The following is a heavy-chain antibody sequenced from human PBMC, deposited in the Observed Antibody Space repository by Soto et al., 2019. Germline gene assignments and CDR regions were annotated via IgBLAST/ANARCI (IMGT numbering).Heavy chain of an antibody. Sequence: SETLSLTCTVSGASISGSGYFWGWVRQPPGKGLEWIGSIDHSGSPYYNPSLRSRVAVSADMSKNQFSLKMNSVTAADTAVYYCARVRTGSQSDYWGQGTLVTVSS. CDR2: IDHSGSP. CDR3: ARVRTGSQSDY. J-gene: IGHJ4*02. CDR1: GASISGSGYF. D-gene: IGHD1-1*01. V-gene: IGHV4-39*01.